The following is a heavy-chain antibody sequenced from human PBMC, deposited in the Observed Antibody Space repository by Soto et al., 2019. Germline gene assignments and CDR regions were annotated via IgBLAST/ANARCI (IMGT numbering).Heavy chain of an antibody. Sequence: RASVKVSCKASGYTFKSYQIYWVRQAPGQRLECMGWINVSNGNTEYSQNFQGRVTITRDTSASTVYMELNSLRSEDTAVYYCARDTDLTLMTTLDYWGQGTQVTVYS. J-gene: IGHJ4*02. D-gene: IGHD4-17*01. CDR1: GYTFKSYQ. CDR2: INVSNGNT. CDR3: ARDTDLTLMTTLDY. V-gene: IGHV1-3*01.